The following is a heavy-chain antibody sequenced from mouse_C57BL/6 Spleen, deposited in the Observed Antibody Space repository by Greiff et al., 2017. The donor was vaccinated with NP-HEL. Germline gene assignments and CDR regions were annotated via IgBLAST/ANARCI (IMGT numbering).Heavy chain of an antibody. Sequence: EVKVVESEGGLVQPGSSMKLSCTASGFTFSDYYMAWVRQVPEKGLEWVANINSDGSSTYYLDSLTSRFIISRDNDKNILYLQMSSLKSEYTATYYCARDEGRDYAMDDWGQGTSVTVSS. CDR3: ARDEGRDYAMDD. D-gene: IGHD1-1*01. J-gene: IGHJ4*01. V-gene: IGHV5-16*01. CDR2: INSDGSST. CDR1: GFTFSDYY.